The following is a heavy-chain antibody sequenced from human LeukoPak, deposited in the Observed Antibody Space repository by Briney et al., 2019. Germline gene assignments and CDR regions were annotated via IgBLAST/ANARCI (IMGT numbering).Heavy chain of an antibody. D-gene: IGHD3-10*01. CDR1: GFTFTNYG. CDR3: AKVFTMVRGVIIPQTYYYMDV. V-gene: IGHV3-23*01. J-gene: IGHJ6*03. CDR2: ISGSASTI. Sequence: GGSLRLSCAASGFTFTNYGMTWVRQAPGKGLEWVSTISGSASTISYADSVKGRFTISRDNSKNTLYLQKNSLRAEDTAVYYCAKVFTMVRGVIIPQTYYYMDVWGKGTTVTVSS.